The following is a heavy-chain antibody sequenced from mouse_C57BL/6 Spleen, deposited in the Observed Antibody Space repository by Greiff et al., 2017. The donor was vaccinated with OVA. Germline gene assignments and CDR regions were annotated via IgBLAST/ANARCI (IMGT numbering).Heavy chain of an antibody. D-gene: IGHD1-1*01. CDR2: ISYDGSN. Sequence: EVHLVESGPGLVKPSQSLSLTCSVTGYSITSGYYWNWIRQFPGNKLEWMGYISYDGSNNYNPSLKNRISITRDTSKNQFFLKLNSVTTEDTATYYCANYYGSSYGYFDYWGQGTTLTVSS. CDR1: GYSITSGYY. V-gene: IGHV3-6*01. J-gene: IGHJ2*01. CDR3: ANYYGSSYGYFDY.